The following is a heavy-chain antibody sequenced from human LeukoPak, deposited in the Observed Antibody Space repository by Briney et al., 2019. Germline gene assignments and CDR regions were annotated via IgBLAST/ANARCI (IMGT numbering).Heavy chain of an antibody. Sequence: SETLSLTCAVYGGSFSGYYWSWIRQPPGKGLEWIGEINHSGSTNYNPSLESRVTISVDTSKNQFSLKLSSVTAADTAVYYCARGYSVAGLFQHWGQGTLVTVSS. D-gene: IGHD6-19*01. V-gene: IGHV4-34*01. J-gene: IGHJ1*01. CDR3: ARGYSVAGLFQH. CDR1: GGSFSGYY. CDR2: INHSGST.